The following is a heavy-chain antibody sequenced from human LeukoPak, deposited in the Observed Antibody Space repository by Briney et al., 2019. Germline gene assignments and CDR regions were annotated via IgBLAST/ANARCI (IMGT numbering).Heavy chain of an antibody. Sequence: GGSLRLSCAASGFTFSTYSMNWVRQAPGKGLEWVSYISSSSSTIFYADSVKGRFTISRDNAKNTLYLQMNSLRTEDTAVYYCARDQLYCTGGICYFDYWGQGTLVTVSS. V-gene: IGHV3-48*04. J-gene: IGHJ4*02. D-gene: IGHD2-8*02. CDR1: GFTFSTYS. CDR2: ISSSSSTI. CDR3: ARDQLYCTGGICYFDY.